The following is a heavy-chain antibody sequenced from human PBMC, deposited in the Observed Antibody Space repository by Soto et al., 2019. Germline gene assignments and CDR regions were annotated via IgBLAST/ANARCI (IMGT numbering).Heavy chain of an antibody. CDR3: VPRTGARGGFHY. J-gene: IGHJ4*02. V-gene: IGHV4-59*08. Sequence: SETLSLTCTVSGGSISSYYWSWIRQPPGKGLEWIGHIHYSGSTNYNPSLRSRVTMSVVTSKNQFSLKLSSVTAADTAVYYCVPRTGARGGFHYWGQGTLVTVSS. D-gene: IGHD3-10*01. CDR1: GGSISSYY. CDR2: IHYSGST.